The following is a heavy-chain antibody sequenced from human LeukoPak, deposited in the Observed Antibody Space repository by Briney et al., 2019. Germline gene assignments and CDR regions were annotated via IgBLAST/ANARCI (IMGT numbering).Heavy chain of an antibody. CDR1: GYTFTGYY. CDR3: ARDWYSSSPLRAFDI. Sequence: WASVKVSCKASGYTFTGYYMHWVRQAPGQGLEWMGWINPNSGGTNYAQKFQGRVTMTRDTSISTAYMELSRLRSDDTAVYYCARDWYSSSPLRAFDIWGQGTMVTVSS. CDR2: INPNSGGT. J-gene: IGHJ3*02. V-gene: IGHV1-2*02. D-gene: IGHD6-13*01.